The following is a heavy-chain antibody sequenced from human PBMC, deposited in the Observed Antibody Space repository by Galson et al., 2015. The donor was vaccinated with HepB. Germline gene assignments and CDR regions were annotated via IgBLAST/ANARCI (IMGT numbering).Heavy chain of an antibody. J-gene: IGHJ5*02. CDR3: ARDMGYCSGGSCRNLFVP. V-gene: IGHV3-74*01. Sequence: SLRLSCAASGFTFSNYWMHWVRQAPGKGLVWVSRINSDGSGTSYADSVKGRFTISRDNAKNTLYLQMNSLRAEDTAMYYCARDMGYCSGGSCRNLFVPWGQGTLVTVSS. CDR2: INSDGSGT. CDR1: GFTFSNYW. D-gene: IGHD2-15*01.